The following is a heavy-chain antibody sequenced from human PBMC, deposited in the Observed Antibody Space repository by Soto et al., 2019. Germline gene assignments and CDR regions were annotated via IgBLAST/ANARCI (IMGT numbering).Heavy chain of an antibody. CDR2: ISYDGSNK. J-gene: IGHJ4*02. V-gene: IGHV3-30*03. Sequence: QVQLVESRGGVVQPGRSLRLSCAASGFTFSSYGMHWVRQAPGKGLEWVAVISYDGSNKYYADSVKGRFTISRDNSKDTLYLQMNSLRAEDTAVYYCARSPYSVSYLAYFDYWGQGTLVTVSS. CDR1: GFTFSSYG. CDR3: ARSPYSVSYLAYFDY. D-gene: IGHD1-26*01.